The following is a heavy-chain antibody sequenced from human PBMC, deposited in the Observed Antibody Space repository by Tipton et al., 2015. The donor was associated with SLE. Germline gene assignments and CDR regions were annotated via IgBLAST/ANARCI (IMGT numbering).Heavy chain of an antibody. D-gene: IGHD7-27*01. J-gene: IGHJ4*02. Sequence: TLSLTCTVSGGSISSSSYYWGWIRQPPGKGLEWIGSIYYSGSTYYNPSLKSRVTISVDTSKNQFSLKLSSVTAADTAVYYCARGWLTGDGDGTLDYWGQGTLVTVSS. V-gene: IGHV4-39*07. CDR1: GGSISSSSYY. CDR3: ARGWLTGDGDGTLDY. CDR2: IYYSGST.